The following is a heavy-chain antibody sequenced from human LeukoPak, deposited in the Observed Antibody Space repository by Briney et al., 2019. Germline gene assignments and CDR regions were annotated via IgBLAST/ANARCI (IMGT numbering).Heavy chain of an antibody. Sequence: GGSLRPSCAASGLTFSSYAMSWVRQAPGKGLEWVSAISGSGGSTYYADSVKGRFTISRDNSKNTLYLQMNSLRAEDTAVYYCVLFLRYVDYWGQGTLVTVSS. CDR2: ISGSGGST. J-gene: IGHJ4*02. V-gene: IGHV3-23*01. CDR3: VLFLRYVDY. CDR1: GLTFSSYA. D-gene: IGHD2-21*01.